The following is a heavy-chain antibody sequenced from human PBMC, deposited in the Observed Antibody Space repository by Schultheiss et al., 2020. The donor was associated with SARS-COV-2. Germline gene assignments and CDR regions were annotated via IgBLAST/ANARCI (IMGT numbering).Heavy chain of an antibody. CDR3: ARGGSSGWYGVDYYGMDV. J-gene: IGHJ6*02. V-gene: IGHV4-59*08. CDR1: GGSFSGYY. D-gene: IGHD6-19*01. Sequence: SQTLSLTCAVYGGSFSGYYWSWIRQPPGKGLEWIGYIYYSGSTNYNPSLKSRVTISVDTSKNQFSLKLSSVTAADTAVYYCARGGSSGWYGVDYYGMDVWGQGTTVTVSS. CDR2: IYYSGST.